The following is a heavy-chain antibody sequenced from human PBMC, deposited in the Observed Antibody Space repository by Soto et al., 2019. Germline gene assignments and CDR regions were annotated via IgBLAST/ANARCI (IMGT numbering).Heavy chain of an antibody. J-gene: IGHJ4*02. Sequence: GGSLRLSCAASGFSFSTYGMHWVRQAPGKGLEWVAFISNDGSNKYYADSVKGRFTISRDNSKNTLYLQMNSLRAEDTAVYYCATPPGFYDSAPFDYWGQGTLVTVSS. CDR2: ISNDGSNK. V-gene: IGHV3-30*03. CDR3: ATPPGFYDSAPFDY. D-gene: IGHD3-22*01. CDR1: GFSFSTYG.